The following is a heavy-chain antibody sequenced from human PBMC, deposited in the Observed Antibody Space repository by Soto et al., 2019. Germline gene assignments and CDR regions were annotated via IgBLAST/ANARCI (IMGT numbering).Heavy chain of an antibody. CDR1: GFMFSTYA. J-gene: IGHJ3*02. CDR2: TGGSGGVT. Sequence: EVQLLESGGGLVQPGGSLRLSYAGSGFMFSTYAMSWVRQAPGKGLEWVSGTGGSGGVTYYADSVKGRFAVSGDNSKNTLYLQMNSLRAGDTAVYYCAKGHPPDSYGYFSPEDDAFDIWGQGTMVTVSS. CDR3: AKGHPPDSYGYFSPEDDAFDI. V-gene: IGHV3-23*01. D-gene: IGHD5-18*01.